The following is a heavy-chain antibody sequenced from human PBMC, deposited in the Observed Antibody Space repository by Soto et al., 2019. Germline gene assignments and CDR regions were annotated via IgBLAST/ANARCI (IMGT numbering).Heavy chain of an antibody. D-gene: IGHD3-10*01. CDR1: GYRFIDYG. CDR2: ISDYNGNT. Sequence: QVRLEQSGAEVKQPGASVKVSCKASGYRFIDYGITWVRQAPGQGLEWMGWISDYNGNTHYGKKVQGRVTMTTDTPTRPASMERKSLRSDDTAVYFCAREGYYSGSGTYSPPRYYGMDAWGQGTTVTVSS. CDR3: AREGYYSGSGTYSPPRYYGMDA. J-gene: IGHJ6*02. V-gene: IGHV1-18*01.